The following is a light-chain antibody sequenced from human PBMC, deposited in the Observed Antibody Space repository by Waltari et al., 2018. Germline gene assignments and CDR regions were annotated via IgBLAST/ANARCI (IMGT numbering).Light chain of an antibody. J-gene: IGKJ5*01. Sequence: DIVMTQSPDSLAVSLGERATINCKSSQSVLHSSNNKNYLAWYQQKPGQPPKLPIHWASTRESGVPDRFSGSGSGTDFTLTISSLQAEDVAVYYCQQYYSTPNTFGQGTRLEIK. CDR2: WAS. V-gene: IGKV4-1*01. CDR3: QQYYSTPNT. CDR1: QSVLHSSNNKNY.